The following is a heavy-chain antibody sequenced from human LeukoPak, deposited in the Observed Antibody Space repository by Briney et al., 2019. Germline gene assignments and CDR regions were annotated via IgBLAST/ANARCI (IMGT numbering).Heavy chain of an antibody. CDR3: ARDRYITRSWGYDFDY. Sequence: GSLRLSCAVSGFTFSSYWMSWVRQAPGKGLEWVANIKQDGSEKYYVVSVKGRFTISRDNAKNSLYLQMNTLRAEDTAVYYCARDRYITRSWGYDFDYWGQGILVTVSS. J-gene: IGHJ4*02. CDR1: GFTFSSYW. D-gene: IGHD6-13*01. CDR2: IKQDGSEK. V-gene: IGHV3-7*01.